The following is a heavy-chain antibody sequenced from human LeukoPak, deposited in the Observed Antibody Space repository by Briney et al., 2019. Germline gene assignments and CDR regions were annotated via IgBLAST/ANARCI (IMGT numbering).Heavy chain of an antibody. J-gene: IGHJ4*02. V-gene: IGHV4-59*01. Sequence: KPSETLSLTCTVSGGSITSYYWSWIRQPPGKGLEWIGYMYYSGNSYYDPSLKSRVTISVDTSKNQFSLKLSSMTAADTAVYYCASYSNSWYYFDYWGQGTLVTVSS. D-gene: IGHD6-13*01. CDR3: ASYSNSWYYFDY. CDR1: GGSITSYY. CDR2: MYYSGNS.